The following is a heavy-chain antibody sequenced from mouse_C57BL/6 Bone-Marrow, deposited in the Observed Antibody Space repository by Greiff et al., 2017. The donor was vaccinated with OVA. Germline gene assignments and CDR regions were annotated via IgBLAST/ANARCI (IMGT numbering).Heavy chain of an antibody. D-gene: IGHD1-1*01. CDR1: GFTFTDYY. V-gene: IGHV7-3*01. CDR2: IRNKANGYTT. CDR3: ARYKPGSRGYFDV. Sequence: EVHLVESGGGLVQPGGSLSLSCAASGFTFTDYYMSWVRQPPGKALEWLGFIRNKANGYTTEYSASVKGRFTISRDNSQSILYLQMNALRAEDSATYYCARYKPGSRGYFDVWGTGTTVTVSS. J-gene: IGHJ1*03.